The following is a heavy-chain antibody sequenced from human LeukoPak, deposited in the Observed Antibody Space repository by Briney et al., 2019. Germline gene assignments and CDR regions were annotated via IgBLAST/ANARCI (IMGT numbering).Heavy chain of an antibody. CDR1: GFTFSSYE. CDR2: ISSSGGTI. J-gene: IGHJ4*02. D-gene: IGHD3-10*01. Sequence: PGGSLRLSCAASGFTFSSYEMNWVRQAPGKGLEWVPYISSSGGTIYYADSVKGRFTISRDNAKNSLYLQMNSLRAEDTAVYYCAREYGAYYYGSGSLRHWGQGTLVTVSS. CDR3: AREYGAYYYGSGSLRH. V-gene: IGHV3-48*03.